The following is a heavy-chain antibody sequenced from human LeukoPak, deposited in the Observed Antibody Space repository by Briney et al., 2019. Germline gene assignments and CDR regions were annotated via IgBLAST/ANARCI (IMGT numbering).Heavy chain of an antibody. V-gene: IGHV1-18*01. J-gene: IGHJ4*02. D-gene: IGHD5-12*01. Sequence: GASVKVSCKASGYTFTSYGISWVRQAPGQGLEWMGWISAYNGNTNYAQKLQGRVTMTTDTSTSTAYMELRSLRSDDTAVYYCARDSGYDPLFSPRFDYWGQGTLVTVSS. CDR2: ISAYNGNT. CDR3: ARDSGYDPLFSPRFDY. CDR1: GYTFTSYG.